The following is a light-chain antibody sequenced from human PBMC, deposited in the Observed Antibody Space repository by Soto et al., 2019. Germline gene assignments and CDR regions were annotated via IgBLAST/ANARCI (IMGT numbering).Light chain of an antibody. V-gene: IGKV1-8*01. Sequence: AIRMTQSPSSFSASTGDRVTITCRASQGISSYFAWYQQKPGNAPKLLIYAASTLQSGVPSRFSGSGSGTDFTLTISCLQSEDLATYDCQQYYSYPLTFGGGTKVEIK. CDR1: QGISSY. CDR3: QQYYSYPLT. CDR2: AAS. J-gene: IGKJ4*01.